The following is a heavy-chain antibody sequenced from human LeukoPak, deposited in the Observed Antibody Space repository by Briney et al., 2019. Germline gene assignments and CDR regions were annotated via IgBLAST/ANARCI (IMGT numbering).Heavy chain of an antibody. CDR3: AKIHCSGTSCSYSYYYMDV. CDR2: VSHSGST. Sequence: SETLSLTCAVYSGSLSGYYWSWLRQPPGKGGELVGEVSHSGSTNYNPSLKSRVTISIDMSQNQFSLKMNSVTAADTAVYCCAKIHCSGTSCSYSYYYMDVWGKGTTVTVSS. D-gene: IGHD2-2*01. V-gene: IGHV4-34*01. CDR1: SGSLSGYY. J-gene: IGHJ6*03.